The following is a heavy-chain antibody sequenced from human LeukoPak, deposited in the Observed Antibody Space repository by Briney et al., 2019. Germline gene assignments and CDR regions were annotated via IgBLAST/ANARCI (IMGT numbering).Heavy chain of an antibody. J-gene: IGHJ4*02. Sequence: GGSLRLSCAASGFTFSSYWMTWVRQAPGKGLEWVANIKHDGSEKYCVDSVKGPFTISRDNAKNSLYLQMNRLRAEDTGVYYCARGYYGSGIYYTAYWGQGTLVTVSS. V-gene: IGHV3-7*04. CDR3: ARGYYGSGIYYTAY. D-gene: IGHD3-10*01. CDR2: IKHDGSEK. CDR1: GFTFSSYW.